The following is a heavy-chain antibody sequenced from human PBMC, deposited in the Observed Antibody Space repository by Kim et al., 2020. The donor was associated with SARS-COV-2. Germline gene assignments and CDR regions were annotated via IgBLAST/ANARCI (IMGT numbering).Heavy chain of an antibody. CDR1: GGTFSSYA. D-gene: IGHD2-15*01. J-gene: IGHJ6*02. V-gene: IGHV1-69*13. Sequence: SVKVSCKASGGTFSSYAISWVRQAPGQGLEWMGGIIPIFGTANYAQKFQGRVTITADESTSTAYMELSSLRSEDTAVYYCARDLVGTVVYHAHYYYYYGMDVWGQGTTVTVSS. CDR2: IIPIFGTA. CDR3: ARDLVGTVVYHAHYYYYYGMDV.